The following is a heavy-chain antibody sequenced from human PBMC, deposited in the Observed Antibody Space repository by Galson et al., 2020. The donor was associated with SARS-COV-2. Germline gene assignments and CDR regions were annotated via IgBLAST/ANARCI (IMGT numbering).Heavy chain of an antibody. V-gene: IGHV3-30*18. CDR2: ISYDGSNK. D-gene: IGHD6-13*01. J-gene: IGHJ4*02. CDR1: GFTFSSYG. CDR3: AKGPWYSSSWYYFDY. Sequence: QLGESLKISCAASGFTFSSYGMHWVRQAPGKGLEWVAVISYDGSNKYYADSVKGRFTISRDNSKNTLYLQMNSLRAEDTAVYYCAKGPWYSSSWYYFDYWGQGTLVTVSS.